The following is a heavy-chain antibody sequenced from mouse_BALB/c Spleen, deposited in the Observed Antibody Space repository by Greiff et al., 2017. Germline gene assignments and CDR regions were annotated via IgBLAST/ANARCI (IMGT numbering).Heavy chain of an antibody. V-gene: IGHV1S81*02. D-gene: IGHD2-3*01. J-gene: IGHJ4*01. CDR2: INPSNGRT. Sequence: QVQLQQSGAELVKPGASVKLSCKASGYTFTSYWMHWVKQRPGQGLEWIGEINPSNGRTNYNEKFKSKATLTVDKSSSTAYMQLSSLTSEDSAVYYCARLGIYDLYAMDYWGQGTSVTVSS. CDR3: ARLGIYDLYAMDY. CDR1: GYTFTSYW.